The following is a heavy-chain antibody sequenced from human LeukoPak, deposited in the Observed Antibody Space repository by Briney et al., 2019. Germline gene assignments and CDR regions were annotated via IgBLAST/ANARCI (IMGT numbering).Heavy chain of an antibody. CDR2: INHSGST. V-gene: IGHV4-34*01. J-gene: IGHJ5*02. CDR1: GGSLSGYY. CDR3: ARDSVDTAMSFWFDP. D-gene: IGHD5-18*01. Sequence: PSETLSLTCAVYGGSLSGYYWSWIRQPPGKGLEWIGEINHSGSTNYNPSLKSRVTISVDTSKNQFSLKLSSVTAADTAVYYCARDSVDTAMSFWFDPWGRGTLVTVSS.